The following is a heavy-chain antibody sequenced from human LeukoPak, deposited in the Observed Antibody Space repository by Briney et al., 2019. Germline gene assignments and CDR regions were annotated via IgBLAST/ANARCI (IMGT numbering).Heavy chain of an antibody. CDR2: IYYSGST. Sequence: SETLSLTCTVSGGSISSYYWSWIRQPPGKGLEWIGYIYYSGSTNYNPSLKSRVTISVDTSKNQFSLKLSSVTAADTAVYYCARWGTIAAAGTVYLPGPFDPWGQGTLVTVSS. CDR1: GGSISSYY. D-gene: IGHD6-13*01. CDR3: ARWGTIAAAGTVYLPGPFDP. J-gene: IGHJ5*02. V-gene: IGHV4-59*08.